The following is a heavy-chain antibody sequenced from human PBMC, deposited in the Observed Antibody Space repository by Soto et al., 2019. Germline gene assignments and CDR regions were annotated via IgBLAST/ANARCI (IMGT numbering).Heavy chain of an antibody. D-gene: IGHD3-3*01. J-gene: IGHJ6*02. Sequence: SETLSLTCTVSGGSISSSSYYWGWIRQPPGKGLERIGSIYYSGSTYYNPSLKSRVTISVDTSKNQFSLKLSSVTAADTAVYYCSGRYDFWSGYPEDYYYYYGMDVWGQGTTVTVSS. V-gene: IGHV4-39*01. CDR2: IYYSGST. CDR3: SGRYDFWSGYPEDYYYYYGMDV. CDR1: GGSISSSSYY.